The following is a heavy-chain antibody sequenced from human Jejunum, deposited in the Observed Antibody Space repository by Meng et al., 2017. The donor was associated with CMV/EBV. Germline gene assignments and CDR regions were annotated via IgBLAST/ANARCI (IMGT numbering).Heavy chain of an antibody. D-gene: IGHD1-1*01. CDR2: IFWDDDK. CDR3: AHEDASGFEYYFDS. Sequence: FSGVSLSTNGVGVGWIRQPPGKGLEWLALIFWDDDKRYSPSLKNRLTITKDTSKNQVVLTMTNMNPVDTATYYCAHEDASGFEYYFDSWGQGTLVTVSS. V-gene: IGHV2-5*02. CDR1: GVSLSTNGVG. J-gene: IGHJ4*02.